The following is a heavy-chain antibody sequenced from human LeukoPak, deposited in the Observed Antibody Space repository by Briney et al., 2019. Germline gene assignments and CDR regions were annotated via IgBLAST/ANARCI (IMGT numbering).Heavy chain of an antibody. CDR1: GYSISSGYY. D-gene: IGHD2-2*02. V-gene: IGHV4-38-2*02. CDR2: LYHSGST. J-gene: IGHJ5*02. CDR3: ARECSSTTCYTRSFNP. Sequence: SETLSLTCIVSGYSISSGYYWGWIRQPPGKGLEWIGNLYHSGSTYYNPSLRSRATISGDTSKNQFSLSLSSVTAADTAVYYCARECSSTTCYTRSFNPWGQGTLVTVSS.